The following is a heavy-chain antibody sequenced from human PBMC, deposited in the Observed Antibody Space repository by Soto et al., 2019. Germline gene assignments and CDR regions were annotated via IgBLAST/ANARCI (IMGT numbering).Heavy chain of an antibody. CDR3: ARDLDCGGNYWYFDL. CDR2: INSDGSST. Sequence: GGSLRLSCAASGFTFSSYWMHWVRQAPGKGLVWVSRINSDGSSTSYADSVKGRFTISRDNAKNTLYLQMNSLRAEDTAVYYCARDLDCGGNYWYFDLWGRGTLVTVSS. D-gene: IGHD4-17*01. J-gene: IGHJ2*01. CDR1: GFTFSSYW. V-gene: IGHV3-74*01.